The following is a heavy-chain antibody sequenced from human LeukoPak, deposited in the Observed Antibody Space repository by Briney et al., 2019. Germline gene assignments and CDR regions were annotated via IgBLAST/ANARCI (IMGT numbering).Heavy chain of an antibody. CDR1: GFTFSNYS. CDR3: AREGHYDILTGYFDY. CDR2: ISSSSSYI. Sequence: GGSLRLSCAASGFTFSNYSMNWVRQAPGKGLEWVSSISSSSSYIYYADSVKGRFTISRDNAKNSLYLQMNSLRAEDTAVYYCAREGHYDILTGYFDYWGQGTLVTVSS. V-gene: IGHV3-21*01. D-gene: IGHD3-9*01. J-gene: IGHJ4*02.